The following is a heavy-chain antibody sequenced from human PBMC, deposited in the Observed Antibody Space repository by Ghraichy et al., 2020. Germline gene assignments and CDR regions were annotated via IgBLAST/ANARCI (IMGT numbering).Heavy chain of an antibody. CDR1: GGSISSYY. CDR3: ARDLTQWGDDAFDI. V-gene: IGHV4-59*01. CDR2: IYYSGST. J-gene: IGHJ3*02. D-gene: IGHD1-26*01. Sequence: SETLSLTCTVSGGSISSYYWSWIRQPPGKGLEWIGYIYYSGSTNYNPSLKSRVTISVDTSKNQFSLKLSSVTAADTAVYYCARDLTQWGDDAFDIWGQGTMVTVSS.